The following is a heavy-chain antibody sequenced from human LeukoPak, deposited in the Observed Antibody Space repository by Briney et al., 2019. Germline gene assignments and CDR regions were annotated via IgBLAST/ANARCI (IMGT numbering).Heavy chain of an antibody. CDR1: GFTFSSYT. V-gene: IGHV3-30-3*01. CDR3: ARGPADEITPFDI. J-gene: IGHJ3*02. D-gene: IGHD2-2*01. CDR2: ISYDGSNK. Sequence: PGGSLRLSCAASGFTFSSYTMHWVRQAPGKGLEWVAVISYDGSNKYYADSVKGRFTISRDNSKNTLYLQMNSLRAEDTAVYYCARGPADEITPFDIWGQGTMVTVSS.